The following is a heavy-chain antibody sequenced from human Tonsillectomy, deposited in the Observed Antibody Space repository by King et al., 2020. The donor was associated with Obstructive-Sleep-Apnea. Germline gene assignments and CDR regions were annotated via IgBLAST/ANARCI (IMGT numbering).Heavy chain of an antibody. J-gene: IGHJ4*02. CDR2: IYHNGST. CDR1: GGSISTGDSY. V-gene: IGHV4-30-4*01. D-gene: IGHD3-9*01. CDR3: VRDLGYDILTGYSDY. Sequence: LKLKKSGPGLVKPSQTLSLTCTVSGGSISTGDSYWSWIRQPPGKGLEWIGYIYHNGSTYYNPSLKSRVTISVDRSKNQFSLKLSSVTAADTAVYYCVRDLGYDILTGYSDYWGQGTLAT.